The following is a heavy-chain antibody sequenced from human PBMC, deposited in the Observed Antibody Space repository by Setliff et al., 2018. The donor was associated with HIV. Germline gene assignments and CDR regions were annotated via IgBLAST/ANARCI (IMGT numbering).Heavy chain of an antibody. Sequence: GASVKVSCKASGYYFTAYYMHWVRQAPGQGLEWMGWINPNTGGTQYAQKFQGRVTVTRDTPIRTAYMELKSLRSDDTAVYFCARDNRTGYSSGWPLDFWDQGNLVTVSS. CDR1: GYYFTAYY. V-gene: IGHV1-2*02. CDR2: INPNTGGT. D-gene: IGHD6-19*01. J-gene: IGHJ4*02. CDR3: ARDNRTGYSSGWPLDF.